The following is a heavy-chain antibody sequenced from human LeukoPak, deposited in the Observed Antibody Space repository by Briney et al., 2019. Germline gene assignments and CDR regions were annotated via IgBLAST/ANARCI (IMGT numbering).Heavy chain of an antibody. CDR3: AREDSSGGLRGAVDY. V-gene: IGHV3-30*02. CDR2: LRYDGSNK. Sequence: GGSVTLSCSASGFTFNSYRMHWLRPAPGKGREGGAFLRYDGSNKYYADPVKGHFTISRDNSTDPLYLQMNSRSAEDTAIYFCAREDSSGGLRGAVDYWGQGTLVTVSS. D-gene: IGHD6-19*01. J-gene: IGHJ4*02. CDR1: GFTFNSYR.